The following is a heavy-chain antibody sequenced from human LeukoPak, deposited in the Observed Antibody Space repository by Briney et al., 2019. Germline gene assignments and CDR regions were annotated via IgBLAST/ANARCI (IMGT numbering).Heavy chain of an antibody. V-gene: IGHV1-69*05. D-gene: IGHD3-22*01. CDR3: ARGEYYYDSSGYPPFDY. CDR1: GGTFSSYA. Sequence: ASVKVSCKASGGTFSSYAISWVRQAPGQGLEWMGGIIPIFGTANYAQKFQGRVTITTDESTSTAYMELSSLRSEDTAVYYCARGEYYYDSSGYPPFDYWGQGTLVTVPS. CDR2: IIPIFGTA. J-gene: IGHJ4*02.